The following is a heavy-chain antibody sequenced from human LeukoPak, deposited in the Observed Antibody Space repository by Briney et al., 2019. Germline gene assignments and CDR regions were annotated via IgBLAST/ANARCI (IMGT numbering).Heavy chain of an antibody. Sequence: ASVKVSCKASGYTFTNYGISWVRQAPGQGLEWMGWISAYDGITNYAQNLQGRVTMTTDTSTSTAYMELRSLRSDDTAVYYCARVKGFYFDNSDYSYFDYWGQGTLVTVSS. D-gene: IGHD3-22*01. CDR3: ARVKGFYFDNSDYSYFDY. V-gene: IGHV1-18*01. CDR2: ISAYDGIT. CDR1: GYTFTNYG. J-gene: IGHJ4*02.